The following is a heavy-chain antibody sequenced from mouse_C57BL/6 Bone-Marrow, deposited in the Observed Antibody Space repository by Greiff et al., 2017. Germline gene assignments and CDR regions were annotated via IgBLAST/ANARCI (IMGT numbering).Heavy chain of an antibody. Sequence: QVQLKESGAELMKPGASVKLSCKATGYTFTGYWIEWVKQRPGHGLEWIGEILPGSGSTNYNEKFKGKATLTADTSSNTAYMQLSSLPTEDSAIYYCARGLLWSSWFAYWGQGTLVTVSA. CDR3: ARGLLWSSWFAY. J-gene: IGHJ3*01. D-gene: IGHD2-1*01. CDR1: GYTFTGYW. V-gene: IGHV1-9*01. CDR2: ILPGSGST.